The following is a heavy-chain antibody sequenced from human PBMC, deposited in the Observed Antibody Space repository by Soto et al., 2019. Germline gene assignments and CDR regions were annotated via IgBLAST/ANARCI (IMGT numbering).Heavy chain of an antibody. Sequence: GASVKVSCKASGYTFTSYGISWVRQAPGQGLEWMGWISAYNGNTNYAQKLQGRVTMTTDTSTSTAYMELRSLRSDDTAVYYCARDSPSITMIVVVLDYWGQGTLVTVSS. D-gene: IGHD3-22*01. J-gene: IGHJ4*02. CDR3: ARDSPSITMIVVVLDY. CDR2: ISAYNGNT. CDR1: GYTFTSYG. V-gene: IGHV1-18*01.